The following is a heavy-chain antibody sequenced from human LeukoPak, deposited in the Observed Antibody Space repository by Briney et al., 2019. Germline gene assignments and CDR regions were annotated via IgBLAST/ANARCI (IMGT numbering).Heavy chain of an antibody. J-gene: IGHJ4*02. V-gene: IGHV4-34*01. Sequence: SETLSLTCAVYGGSFSGYYWSWIRQPPGKGLGWIGEINHSGSTNYNPSLKSRVTISVDTSKNRFSLKLSSVTAADTAVYYCARHPAVAGTWGQGTLVTVSS. CDR2: INHSGST. CDR3: ARHPAVAGT. CDR1: GGSFSGYY. D-gene: IGHD6-19*01.